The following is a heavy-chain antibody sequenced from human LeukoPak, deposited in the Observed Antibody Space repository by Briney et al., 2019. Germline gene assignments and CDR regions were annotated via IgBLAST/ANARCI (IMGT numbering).Heavy chain of an antibody. V-gene: IGHV3-30*18. CDR1: GFTFSSYG. CDR3: AKSVAAVGARYDSSGYADY. J-gene: IGHJ4*02. D-gene: IGHD3-22*01. Sequence: GGSLRLSCAASGFTFSSYGMHWVRQAPGKGLEWVAVTPYDGSNKYYADSVKGRFTISRDNSKNTLYLQMNSLRAEDTAVYYCAKSVAAVGARYDSSGYADYWGQGTLVTVSS. CDR2: TPYDGSNK.